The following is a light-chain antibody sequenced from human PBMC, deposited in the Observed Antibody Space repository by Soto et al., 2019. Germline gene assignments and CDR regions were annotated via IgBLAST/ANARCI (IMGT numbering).Light chain of an antibody. V-gene: IGLV2-11*01. CDR2: DVS. CDR1: SSDVGGYNY. J-gene: IGLJ1*01. CDR3: CSFAGGFYV. Sequence: QSVLTQPPSVSGSPGQSVTISCTGTSSDVGGYNYVSWYQQHPGKAPKVIIFDVSKRPSGVPDRFSGSKSGGTASLTISGLQPDDEGDYYCCSFAGGFYVVGTGTKAPS.